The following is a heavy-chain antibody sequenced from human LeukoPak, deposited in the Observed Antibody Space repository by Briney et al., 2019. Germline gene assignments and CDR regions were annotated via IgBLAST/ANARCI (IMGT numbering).Heavy chain of an antibody. CDR2: ISGGGTHT. J-gene: IGHJ3*02. V-gene: IGHV3-23*01. Sequence: GGSLRLSCAASGFTFSTYAMSWVRQAPGQGLEWVAAISGGGTHTYYADSVKGRLTISRDNSKNTLYLQMNSLRVEDTAVYYCAKPQGFEGTVVITPDAFDIWGQGTMVTVSS. CDR3: AKPQGFEGTVVITPDAFDI. CDR1: GFTFSTYA. D-gene: IGHD3-22*01.